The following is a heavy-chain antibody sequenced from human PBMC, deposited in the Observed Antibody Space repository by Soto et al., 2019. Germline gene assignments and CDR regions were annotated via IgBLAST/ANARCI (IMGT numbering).Heavy chain of an antibody. CDR2: IVVGSGNT. J-gene: IGHJ6*02. Sequence: SVKVSCKASGFTFTSSAVQWVRQARGQRLEWIGWIVVGSGNTNYAQKFQERVTITRDMSTSTAYMELSSLRSEDTAVYYCAEPIGPSWFDWLRAVVTDGVYYYYGMDVWGEGTTLTL. V-gene: IGHV1-58*01. CDR3: AEPIGPSWFDWLRAVVTDGVYYYYGMDV. CDR1: GFTFTSSA. D-gene: IGHD3-9*01.